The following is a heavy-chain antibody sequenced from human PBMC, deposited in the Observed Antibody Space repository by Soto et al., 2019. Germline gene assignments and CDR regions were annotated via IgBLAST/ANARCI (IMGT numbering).Heavy chain of an antibody. D-gene: IGHD3-22*01. CDR2: ISYDGGSK. CDR1: ECTCSTYV. V-gene: IGHV3-30*18. J-gene: IGHJ4*02. Sequence: GLSLRLSCAASECTCSTYVIRWVRQATGKGLEWVALISYDGGSKYYGDSVKGRFIISRDNSHNTVSLQMNSLRADDTAVYFCAEEQLAMTVVVADYFASWGQGTLVTVSS. CDR3: AEEQLAMTVVVADYFAS.